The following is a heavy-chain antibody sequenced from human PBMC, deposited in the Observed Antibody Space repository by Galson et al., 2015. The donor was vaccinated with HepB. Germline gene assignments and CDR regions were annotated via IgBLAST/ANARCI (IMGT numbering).Heavy chain of an antibody. CDR2: VHGSGNT. Sequence: SETLSLTCTVSGDSMNNNYWNWIRQSAGRGLEWIGRVHGSGNTHYRPSFESRVTMSVDTSRNQFSLELTSVTAADTAVYYCAKSSSSGATELHYWGQGFLVTVSS. V-gene: IGHV4-4*07. D-gene: IGHD1-26*01. CDR1: GDSMNNNY. J-gene: IGHJ4*02. CDR3: AKSSSSGATELHY.